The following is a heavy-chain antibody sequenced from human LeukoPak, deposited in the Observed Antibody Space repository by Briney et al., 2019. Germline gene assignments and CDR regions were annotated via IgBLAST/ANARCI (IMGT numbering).Heavy chain of an antibody. CDR3: AKVYDSSGSYGFLDY. Sequence: PGGSLRLSCLTSGFTLSTNAMSWVRQAPGKGLEWISGISGSGASTYYADSVKGRFTISRDNSKNTLYLQMNSLRAEDTAVYYCAKVYDSSGSYGFLDYWGQGTLVTVSS. V-gene: IGHV3-23*01. CDR1: GFTLSTNA. J-gene: IGHJ4*02. D-gene: IGHD3-22*01. CDR2: ISGSGAST.